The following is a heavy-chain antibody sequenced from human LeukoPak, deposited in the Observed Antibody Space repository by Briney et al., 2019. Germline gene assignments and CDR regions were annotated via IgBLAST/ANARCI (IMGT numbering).Heavy chain of an antibody. Sequence: SETLSLTCAVYGGSFSGYYWSWIRQPPGKGLEWIGEINHSGSTYYNPSLKSRVTISVDTSKNQFSLKLSSVTAADTAVYYCARGPHDYVWGSYRPIDYWGQGTLVTVSS. J-gene: IGHJ4*02. D-gene: IGHD3-16*02. CDR1: GGSFSGYY. CDR2: INHSGST. V-gene: IGHV4-34*01. CDR3: ARGPHDYVWGSYRPIDY.